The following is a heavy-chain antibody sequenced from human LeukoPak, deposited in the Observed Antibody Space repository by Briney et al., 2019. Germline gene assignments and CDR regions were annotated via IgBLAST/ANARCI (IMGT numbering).Heavy chain of an antibody. V-gene: IGHV1-2*06. Sequence: ASVKVSCKASGYTFTGYYMHWVRQAPGQGLEWVGRINPNSGGTNYAQKFQGRVTMTRDTSISTAYMELSRLRSDDTAVYYCARYYYDSSGYYWYFDYWGQGTLVTVSS. D-gene: IGHD3-22*01. CDR2: INPNSGGT. J-gene: IGHJ4*02. CDR1: GYTFTGYY. CDR3: ARYYYDSSGYYWYFDY.